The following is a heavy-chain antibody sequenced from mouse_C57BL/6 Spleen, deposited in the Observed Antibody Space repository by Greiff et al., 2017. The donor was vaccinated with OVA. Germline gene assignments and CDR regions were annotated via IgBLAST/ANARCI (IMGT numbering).Heavy chain of an antibody. CDR2: IDPSDSYT. J-gene: IGHJ2*01. D-gene: IGHD3-3*01. Sequence: QVQLQQPGAELVKPGASVKLSCKASGYTFTSYWMQWVNQRPGQGLEWIGEIDPSDSYTNYNQKFKGKATLTVDTSSSTAYMQLSSLTSEDSAVYYCARQGHFDYWGQGTTLTVSS. CDR1: GYTFTSYW. V-gene: IGHV1-50*01. CDR3: ARQGHFDY.